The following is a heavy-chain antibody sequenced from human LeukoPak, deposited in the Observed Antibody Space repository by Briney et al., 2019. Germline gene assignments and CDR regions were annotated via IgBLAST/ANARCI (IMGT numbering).Heavy chain of an antibody. CDR3: AKGGNYAPLDY. CDR2: ISGSSSYI. CDR1: GFTFSTYS. D-gene: IGHD1-7*01. J-gene: IGHJ4*02. V-gene: IGHV3-21*04. Sequence: GGSLRLSCAASGFTFSTYSMNWVRQAPGKGLEWVSSISGSSSYIYYADSVKGRFTISRDNSKNTLYLQMNSLRAEDTAKYYCAKGGNYAPLDYWGQGTLVTVSS.